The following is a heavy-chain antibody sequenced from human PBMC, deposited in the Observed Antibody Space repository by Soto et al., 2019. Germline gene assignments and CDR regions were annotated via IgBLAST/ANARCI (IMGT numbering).Heavy chain of an antibody. J-gene: IGHJ4*02. CDR2: IYYSGST. CDR3: ARYSYGRIDY. V-gene: IGHV4-31*03. Sequence: SETLSLTCTVSGGSISSGGYYWSWIRQHPGKGLEWIGYIYYSGSTYYNPSLKSRVTMSVDTSKNQFSLKLSSVTAADTAVYYCARYSYGRIDYWGQGTLVTVSS. D-gene: IGHD5-18*01. CDR1: GGSISSGGYY.